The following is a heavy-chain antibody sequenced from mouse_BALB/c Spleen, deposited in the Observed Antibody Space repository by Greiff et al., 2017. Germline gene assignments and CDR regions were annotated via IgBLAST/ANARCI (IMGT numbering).Heavy chain of an antibody. CDR3: NALPEGYFDV. D-gene: IGHD2-10*01. J-gene: IGHJ1*01. CDR2: IDPENGDT. CDR1: GFNIKDYY. Sequence: EVQLQQSGAELVRSGASVKLSCTASGFNIKDYYMHWVKQRPEQGLEWIGWIDPENGDTEYAPKFQGKATMTADTSSNTAYLQLSSLTSEDTAVYYCNALPEGYFDVWGAGTTVTVSS. V-gene: IGHV14-4*02.